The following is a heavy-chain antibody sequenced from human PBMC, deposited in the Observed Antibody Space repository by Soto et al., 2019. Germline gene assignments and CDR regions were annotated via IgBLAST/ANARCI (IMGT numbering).Heavy chain of an antibody. Sequence: QVQLVQSGAEVKKPGASVKVSCKASGYTFTSYYMHWVRQAPGQGLEWMGIINPSGGSTSYAQKCQGRVTMTRDTSASTVYMELSSLRSEDTAVYYCARDLLRGLTDSYYGMDVWGPGTTVTVSS. J-gene: IGHJ6*02. CDR1: GYTFTSYY. CDR2: INPSGGST. D-gene: IGHD5-12*01. V-gene: IGHV1-46*01. CDR3: ARDLLRGLTDSYYGMDV.